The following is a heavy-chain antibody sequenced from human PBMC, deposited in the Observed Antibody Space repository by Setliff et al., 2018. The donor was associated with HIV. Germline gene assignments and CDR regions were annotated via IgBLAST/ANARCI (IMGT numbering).Heavy chain of an antibody. J-gene: IGHJ5*02. Sequence: KASETLSLTCTVSGGSISSSVYYWAWIRQPPGRGLESPGRGLQWIGHIFHSGSTYYNPSLQNRVSMSIDTSQNQFSLRLTSLTAADTAVYFCARLWLHYGDDIPKFAPWGQGILVTVSS. CDR3: ARLWLHYGDDIPKFAP. CDR1: GGSISSSVYY. V-gene: IGHV4-39*07. D-gene: IGHD2-21*02. CDR2: IFHSGST.